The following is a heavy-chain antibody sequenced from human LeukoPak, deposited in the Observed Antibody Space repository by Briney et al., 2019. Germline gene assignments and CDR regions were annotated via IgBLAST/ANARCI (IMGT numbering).Heavy chain of an antibody. Sequence: KPSETLPLTCTVPGGSISSYYWSWIRQPPGKGLEWIGYIYYSGSTNYNPSLKSRVTISVDTSKNQFSLKLSSVTAADTAVYYCARGWDSYGYHVSFDIWGQGTMVTVSS. CDR1: GGSISSYY. CDR2: IYYSGST. V-gene: IGHV4-59*01. CDR3: ARGWDSYGYHVSFDI. J-gene: IGHJ3*02. D-gene: IGHD5-18*01.